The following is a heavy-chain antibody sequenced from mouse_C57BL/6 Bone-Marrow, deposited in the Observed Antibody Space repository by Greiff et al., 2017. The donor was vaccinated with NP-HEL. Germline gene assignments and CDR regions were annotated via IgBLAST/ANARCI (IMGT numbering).Heavy chain of an antibody. CDR1: GYSITSGYY. Sequence: ESGPGLVKPSQSLSLTCSVTGYSITSGYYWNWIRQFPGNKLEWMGYISYDGSNNYNPALKNRISITRDTSKNQFFLKLNSVTTEDTATYYCARELYWCAYGGQGTLVTVSA. D-gene: IGHD2-12*01. V-gene: IGHV3-6*01. CDR3: ARELYWCAY. J-gene: IGHJ3*01. CDR2: ISYDGSN.